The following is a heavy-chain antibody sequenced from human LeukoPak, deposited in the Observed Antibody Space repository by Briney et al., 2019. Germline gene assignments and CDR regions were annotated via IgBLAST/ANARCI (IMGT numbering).Heavy chain of an antibody. J-gene: IGHJ4*02. CDR1: GFTFSSYS. CDR2: ISSSNSYI. Sequence: AGGSLRLSCAASGFTFSSYSMNWVRQAPGKGLEWVSSISSSNSYIYYADSVKGRFTISRDNAKNSLYLQMNSLRAEDTAVYYCAMGGASSYDFWSGYQFDYWGQGTLVTVSS. V-gene: IGHV3-21*01. CDR3: AMGGASSYDFWSGYQFDY. D-gene: IGHD3-3*01.